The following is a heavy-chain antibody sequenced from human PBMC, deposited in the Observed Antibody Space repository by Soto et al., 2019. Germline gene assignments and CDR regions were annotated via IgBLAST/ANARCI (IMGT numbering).Heavy chain of an antibody. J-gene: IGHJ4*02. CDR1: GFTFDDYA. V-gene: IGHV3-9*01. Sequence: EVQLVESGGGLVQPGRSLRLSCAASGFTFDDYAMHWVRQAPGKGLEWVSGISWNSGSIGYADSVKGRFTISRDNAKNSLYLQMNSLRVVDTALYYRAKDRDSSGWLGFDYWGQGTLVTVSS. D-gene: IGHD6-19*01. CDR2: ISWNSGSI. CDR3: AKDRDSSGWLGFDY.